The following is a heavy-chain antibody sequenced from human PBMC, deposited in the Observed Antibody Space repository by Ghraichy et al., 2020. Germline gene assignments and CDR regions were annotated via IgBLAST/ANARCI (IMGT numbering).Heavy chain of an antibody. J-gene: IGHJ6*02. D-gene: IGHD2-2*01. CDR3: ARDISSTRYYYYGMDV. CDR2: LSWNSGSI. CDR1: GITFDEYA. V-gene: IGHV3-9*01. Sequence: GGSLRLSCVASGITFDEYAMHWVRRAPGKGMEWVSGLSWNSGSIGYAASVKGRFIISRDNAKNSLYLQMKSLGAEDTALYYCARDISSTRYYYYGMDVWGQVTTVTVS.